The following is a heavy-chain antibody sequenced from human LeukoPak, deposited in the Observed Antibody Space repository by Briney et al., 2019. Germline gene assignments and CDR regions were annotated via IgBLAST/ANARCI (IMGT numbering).Heavy chain of an antibody. Sequence: GGSLRLSCAASGFTFSSYSMNWVRQAPGKGLEWVSSISSSSSYVYYADSVKGRFTISRDNAKNSLYLQMNSLRAEDTAVYYCARDSERWELLVGKKSLDYWGQGTLVTVSS. CDR1: GFTFSSYS. J-gene: IGHJ4*02. V-gene: IGHV3-21*01. CDR2: ISSSSSYV. CDR3: ARDSERWELLVGKKSLDY. D-gene: IGHD1-26*01.